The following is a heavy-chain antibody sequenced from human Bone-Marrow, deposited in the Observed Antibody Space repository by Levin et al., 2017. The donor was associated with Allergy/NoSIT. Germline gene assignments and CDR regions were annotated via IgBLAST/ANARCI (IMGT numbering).Heavy chain of an antibody. CDR2: INPNGGRT. CDR3: ARGYYYDSCGFYP. J-gene: IGHJ5*02. D-gene: IGHD3-22*01. V-gene: IGHV1-46*01. CDR1: GYTFTSYY. Sequence: GESLKISCKASGYTFTSYYMNWVRQAPGQGLEWMGIINPNGGRTRYAQKFQGRVTMTRDTSTSTDYMELSSLTSEDTAVYYCARGYYYDSCGFYPWGQGTLVTVSS.